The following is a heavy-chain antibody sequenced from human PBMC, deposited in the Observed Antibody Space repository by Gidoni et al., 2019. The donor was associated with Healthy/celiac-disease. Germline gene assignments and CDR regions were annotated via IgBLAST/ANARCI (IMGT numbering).Heavy chain of an antibody. CDR3: ARAQMSSQTYIVLDY. CDR1: SGGYS. J-gene: IGHJ4*02. D-gene: IGHD2-8*01. CDR2: IYHSGST. V-gene: IGHV4-30-2*01. Sequence: SGGYSWSWIRQPPGKGLEWIGYIYHSGSTYYNPSLKSRVTISVDRSKNQFSLKLSSVTAADTAVYYCARAQMSSQTYIVLDYWGQGTLVTVSS.